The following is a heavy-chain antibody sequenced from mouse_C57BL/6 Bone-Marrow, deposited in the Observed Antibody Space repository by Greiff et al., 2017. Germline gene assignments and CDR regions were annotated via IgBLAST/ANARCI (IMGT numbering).Heavy chain of an antibody. D-gene: IGHD1-1*01. Sequence: QVQLKQSGAELVRPGASVTLSCKASGYTFTDYEMHWVKQTPVHGLEWIGAIDPETGGTAYNQKFKGKAILTADKSSRTAYMELRSLTSEDSAVYYCTRWGITTVVVPFDYWGQGTTLTVSS. CDR1: GYTFTDYE. CDR3: TRWGITTVVVPFDY. V-gene: IGHV1-15*01. CDR2: IDPETGGT. J-gene: IGHJ2*01.